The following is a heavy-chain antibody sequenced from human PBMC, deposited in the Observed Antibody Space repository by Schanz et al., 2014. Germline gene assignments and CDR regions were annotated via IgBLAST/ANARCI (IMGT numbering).Heavy chain of an antibody. Sequence: EVQLVESGGGLVQPGGSLRLTCLTSGFTFTDHAMSWVRQAPGKGLEWISSMYINSGSTQYADSVKGRFIISRDSSKNTLFLQMNSLRAEDTAVYFCARDGGRDGYNLAFDVWGQGTLVTVSS. CDR1: GFTFTDHA. CDR2: MYINSGST. V-gene: IGHV3-23*04. D-gene: IGHD5-12*01. CDR3: ARDGGRDGYNLAFDV. J-gene: IGHJ3*01.